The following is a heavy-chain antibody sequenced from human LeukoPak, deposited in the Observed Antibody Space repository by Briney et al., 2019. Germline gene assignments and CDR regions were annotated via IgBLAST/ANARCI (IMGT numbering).Heavy chain of an antibody. D-gene: IGHD3-10*01. J-gene: IGHJ4*02. V-gene: IGHV4-34*01. CDR1: GGSFSGYY. Sequence: PSETLSLTCAVYGGSFSGYYWSWIRQPPGKGLEWIGEINHSGSTNYNPSLKSRVTISVDTSKNQFSLKLSSVTAADTAVYYCARRGLYGSGSYIAYFDYWGQGTLVTVSS. CDR3: ARRGLYGSGSYIAYFDY. CDR2: INHSGST.